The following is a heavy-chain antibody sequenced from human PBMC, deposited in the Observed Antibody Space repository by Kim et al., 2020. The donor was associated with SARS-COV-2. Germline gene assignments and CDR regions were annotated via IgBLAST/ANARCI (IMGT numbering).Heavy chain of an antibody. V-gene: IGHV1-18*01. Sequence: AAVKVSCTASGFSFGSHGFSWMRQAPGKGLEYMGWISAPNGNTNYAQKFQGRVTMTTDTSTGTTYMELRSLRFDDTALYYCARKYSGSWYFDLWGHGTLVTVS. J-gene: IGHJ2*01. D-gene: IGHD5-18*01. CDR2: ISAPNGNT. CDR1: GFSFGSHG. CDR3: ARKYSGSWYFDL.